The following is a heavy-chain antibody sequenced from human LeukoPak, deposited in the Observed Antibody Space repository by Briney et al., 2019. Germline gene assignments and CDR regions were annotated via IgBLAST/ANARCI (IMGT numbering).Heavy chain of an antibody. CDR2: INPNNGGT. CDR3: ARELGFCSSTSCPLYHY. V-gene: IGHV1-2*02. Sequence: ASVKVSCKASGYTFTSYYMHWVRQAPGQGLEWMGWINPNNGGTNYAQKFYGRVTMTRDTSITTAYMELNRLTSDDTAAYYCARELGFCSSTSCPLYHYWGQGTLVTVSS. D-gene: IGHD2-2*01. J-gene: IGHJ4*02. CDR1: GYTFTSYY.